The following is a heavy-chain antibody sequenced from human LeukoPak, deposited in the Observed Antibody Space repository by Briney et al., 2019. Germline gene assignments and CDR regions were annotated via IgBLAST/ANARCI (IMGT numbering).Heavy chain of an antibody. CDR2: IYYRGST. J-gene: IGHJ4*02. Sequence: SETLSLTCTVSGGSISNYYWSWIRQPPGKGLEWIGYIYYRGSTNYNPSLKSRVTISVDTSKNQFSLRLTSVTAADTAVYYCAKVEYGGLDYWGQGTLVSVSS. CDR1: GGSISNYY. V-gene: IGHV4-59*01. D-gene: IGHD4-23*01. CDR3: AKVEYGGLDY.